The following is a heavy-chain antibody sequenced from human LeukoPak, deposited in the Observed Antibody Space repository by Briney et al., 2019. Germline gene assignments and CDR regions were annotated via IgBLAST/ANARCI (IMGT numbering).Heavy chain of an antibody. CDR2: TNPNSGGT. Sequence: ASVKVSCKASGYTFTGYYMHWVRQAPGRGLEWMGWTNPNSGGTNYAQKFQGRVTMTRDTSISTAYMELSRLRSDDTAVYYCARVIRYFDWARHHDAFDIWGQGTMVTVSS. CDR1: GYTFTGYY. CDR3: ARVIRYFDWARHHDAFDI. V-gene: IGHV1-2*02. D-gene: IGHD3-9*01. J-gene: IGHJ3*02.